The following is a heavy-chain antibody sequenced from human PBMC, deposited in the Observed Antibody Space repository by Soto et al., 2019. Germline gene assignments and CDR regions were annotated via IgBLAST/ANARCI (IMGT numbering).Heavy chain of an antibody. CDR1: GGTSTRDA. J-gene: IGHJ4*02. CDR2: IVPMFGTS. Sequence: QERLVQSGAEVRKPGSSVKVSCKVTGGTSTRDAINWERQAHGQGLQWLGGIVPMFGTSKYAQKFQGRVTITADTSTNIAYMELRSLRSEDTAVYYCNRGSEYDFWIGYLWGQGTLVSVSS. CDR3: NRGSEYDFWIGYL. D-gene: IGHD3-3*01. V-gene: IGHV1-69*06.